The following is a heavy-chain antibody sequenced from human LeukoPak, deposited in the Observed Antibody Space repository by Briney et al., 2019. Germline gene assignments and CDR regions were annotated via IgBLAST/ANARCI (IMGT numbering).Heavy chain of an antibody. Sequence: SVKVSCKASGGTFSSYAISWVRQAPGQGLEWMGGIIPIFGTANYAQKFQGRVTITADESTSTAYMELSSLRSEDTAAYYCARSIAAAGRGGTEYFQHWGQGTLVTVSS. CDR3: ARSIAAAGRGGTEYFQH. CDR1: GGTFSSYA. V-gene: IGHV1-69*13. CDR2: IIPIFGTA. D-gene: IGHD6-13*01. J-gene: IGHJ1*01.